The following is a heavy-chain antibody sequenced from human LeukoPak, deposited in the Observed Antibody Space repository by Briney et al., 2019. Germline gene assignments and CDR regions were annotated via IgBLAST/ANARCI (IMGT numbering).Heavy chain of an antibody. CDR1: GFTVSSNY. CDR3: ARGSSLSGYSYGFDY. V-gene: IGHV3-53*04. D-gene: IGHD5-18*01. Sequence: PGGSLRLSCAASGFTVSSNYMSWVRQAPGKGLEWVSAIYSGGSTYYADSVKGRFTISRHNSKNTLYLQMNSLRAEDTAVYYCARGSSLSGYSYGFDYWGQGTLVTVSS. CDR2: IYSGGST. J-gene: IGHJ4*02.